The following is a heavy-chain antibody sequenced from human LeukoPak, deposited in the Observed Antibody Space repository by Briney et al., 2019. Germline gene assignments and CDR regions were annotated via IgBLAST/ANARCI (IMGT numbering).Heavy chain of an antibody. V-gene: IGHV3-30*04. CDR1: GFTFSSYA. CDR3: ARGLGNPGGRYYYYYYMDV. CDR2: ISYDGSNK. D-gene: IGHD4-23*01. J-gene: IGHJ6*03. Sequence: PGGSLRLSCAASGFTFSSYAMHWVRQAPGKGLEWVAVISYDGSNKYYADSVKGRFTISRDNSKNTLYLQMNSLRAEDTAVYYCARGLGNPGGRYYYYYYMDVWGKGTTVTVSS.